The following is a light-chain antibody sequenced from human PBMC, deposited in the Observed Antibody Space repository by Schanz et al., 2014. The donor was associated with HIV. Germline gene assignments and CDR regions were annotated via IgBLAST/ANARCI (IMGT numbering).Light chain of an antibody. J-gene: IGLJ3*02. V-gene: IGLV2-8*01. CDR3: SSFADGHKLL. Sequence: QSVLTQPASVSGSPGQSITISCTGTSSDVGGYNYVSWYQQYPGKAPKRLIYEVNKRASGVPDRFSGSKSGNTASLTVSGLQAEDEADYYCSSFADGHKLLFGGGTKLTVL. CDR1: SSDVGGYNY. CDR2: EVN.